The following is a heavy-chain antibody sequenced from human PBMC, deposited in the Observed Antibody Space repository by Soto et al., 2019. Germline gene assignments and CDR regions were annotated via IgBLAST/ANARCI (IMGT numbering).Heavy chain of an antibody. Sequence: QVQLVQSGAEVKKPGASVKVSCKASGYTFTSYGISWVRQAPGQGLEWMGWISAYNGNTNYAQKLQGRVTMTTDTATSTADMELRSLRSDDTAVYYCARDITYYDGSGTERLDYWGQGTLVTVSS. D-gene: IGHD3-10*01. CDR2: ISAYNGNT. J-gene: IGHJ4*02. V-gene: IGHV1-18*01. CDR1: GYTFTSYG. CDR3: ARDITYYDGSGTERLDY.